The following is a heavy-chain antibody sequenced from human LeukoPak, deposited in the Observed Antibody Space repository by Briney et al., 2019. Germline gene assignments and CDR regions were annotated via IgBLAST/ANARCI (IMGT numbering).Heavy chain of an antibody. Sequence: GGSLRLSWGASGFTFSSNWMSWVRQAPGKGLEWVANIKQDGSEKYYVDSVKGRFTISRDNAKNSLYLQMNSLRVEDTAVYYCARVPAVRGVIDYYYGMDVWGQGTTVTVSS. D-gene: IGHD3-10*01. J-gene: IGHJ6*02. CDR3: ARVPAVRGVIDYYYGMDV. CDR1: GFTFSSNW. V-gene: IGHV3-7*01. CDR2: IKQDGSEK.